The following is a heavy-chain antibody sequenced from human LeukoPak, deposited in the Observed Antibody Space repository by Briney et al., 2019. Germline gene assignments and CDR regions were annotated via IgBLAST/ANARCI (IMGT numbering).Heavy chain of an antibody. CDR3: ARGAGGYSGYDAHYYFDY. CDR1: GGTFSSYA. J-gene: IGHJ4*02. CDR2: IIPIFGTA. Sequence: SVKVSCKASGGTFSSYAISWVRQAPGQGLEWMGGIIPIFGTANYAQKFQGRVTITADESTSTAYMKLSSLRSEDTAVYYCARGAGGYSGYDAHYYFDYWGQGTLVTVSS. D-gene: IGHD5-12*01. V-gene: IGHV1-69*13.